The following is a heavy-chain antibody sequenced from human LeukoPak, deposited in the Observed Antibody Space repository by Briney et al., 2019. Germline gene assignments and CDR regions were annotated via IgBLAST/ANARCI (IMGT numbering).Heavy chain of an antibody. Sequence: PSETLSLTCTVSGGSISSYYWSWIRQPPGKGLEWIGYIYYSGSTNYNPSLKSRVTISVDTSKNQFSLKLGSVTAADTAVYYCARMDPMITFGGARAFDIWGQGTMVTVSS. CDR2: IYYSGST. CDR1: GGSISSYY. CDR3: ARMDPMITFGGARAFDI. D-gene: IGHD3-16*01. J-gene: IGHJ3*02. V-gene: IGHV4-59*08.